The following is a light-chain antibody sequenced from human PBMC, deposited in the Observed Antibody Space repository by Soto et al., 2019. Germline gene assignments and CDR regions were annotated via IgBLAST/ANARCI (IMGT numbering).Light chain of an antibody. J-gene: IGKJ1*01. CDR1: QSVKTW. Sequence: DIQMTQSPSALSASVGGSVSIACRASQSVKTWLAWYQQKPGKAPTLLISQASALEKGVPSRFSGSGSGTEFTLTINSLQADDSATYYCQQYDNNWTFGQGTKV. V-gene: IGKV1-5*01. CDR3: QQYDNNWT. CDR2: QAS.